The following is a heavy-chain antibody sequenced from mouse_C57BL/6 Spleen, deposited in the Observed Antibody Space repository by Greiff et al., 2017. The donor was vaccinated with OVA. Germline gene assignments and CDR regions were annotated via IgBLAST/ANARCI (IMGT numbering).Heavy chain of an antibody. Sequence: QVQLQQPGAELVKPGASVKLSCKASGYTFTSYWMQWVKQRPGQGLEWIGEIDPSDSYTNYNQKFKGKATLTVDTSSSTAYMQLSSLTAEDSAVYYCARGGTTVVVDYWGQGTTLTVSS. CDR2: IDPSDSYT. D-gene: IGHD1-1*01. V-gene: IGHV1-50*01. J-gene: IGHJ2*01. CDR3: ARGGTTVVVDY. CDR1: GYTFTSYW.